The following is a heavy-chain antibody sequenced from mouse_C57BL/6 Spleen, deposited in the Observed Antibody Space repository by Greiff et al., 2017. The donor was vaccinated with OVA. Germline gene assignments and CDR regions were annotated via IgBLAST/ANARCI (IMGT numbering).Heavy chain of an antibody. CDR2: INPSNGGT. CDR1: GYTFTSYW. CDR3: ARRGPYGSSLYYAMDY. J-gene: IGHJ4*01. D-gene: IGHD1-1*01. Sequence: VQLKQPGTELVKPGASVKLSCKASGYTFTSYWMHWVKQRPGQGLEWIGNINPSNGGTNYNEKFKSKATLTVDKSSSTAYMQLSSLTSEDSAVYYCARRGPYGSSLYYAMDYWGQGTSVTVSS. V-gene: IGHV1-53*01.